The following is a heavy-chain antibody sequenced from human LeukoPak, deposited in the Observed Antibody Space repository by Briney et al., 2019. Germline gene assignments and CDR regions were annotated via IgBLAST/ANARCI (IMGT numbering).Heavy chain of an antibody. CDR3: ARDGYYDFWSGYYSHYYYYMDV. V-gene: IGHV3-11*04. CDR1: GFTFSDYY. Sequence: GSLRLSCAASGFTFSDYYMSWIRQAPGKGLEWVSYISSSGSTIYYADSVKGRFTISRDNAKNSLYLQMNSLRAEDTAVYYCARDGYYDFWSGYYSHYYYYMDVWGKGTTVTVSS. CDR2: ISSSGSTI. J-gene: IGHJ6*03. D-gene: IGHD3-3*01.